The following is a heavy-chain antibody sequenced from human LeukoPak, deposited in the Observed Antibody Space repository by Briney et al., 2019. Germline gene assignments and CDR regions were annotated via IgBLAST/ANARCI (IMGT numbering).Heavy chain of an antibody. CDR2: ISGSGGST. J-gene: IGHJ6*04. Sequence: PGGSLRPSCAASGFTFSSYAMSWVRQAPGKGLEWVSAISGSGGSTYYADSVKGRFTISRDNSKNTLYLQMNSLRAEDTAVYYCAKDPGALDMVRGVSYYYYGMDVWGKGTTVTVSS. V-gene: IGHV3-23*01. D-gene: IGHD3-10*01. CDR3: AKDPGALDMVRGVSYYYYGMDV. CDR1: GFTFSSYA.